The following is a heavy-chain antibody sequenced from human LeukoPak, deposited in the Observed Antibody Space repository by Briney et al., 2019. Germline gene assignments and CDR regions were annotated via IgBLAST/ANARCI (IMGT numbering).Heavy chain of an antibody. CDR1: GGTFSSYA. CDR2: IIPIFGTA. V-gene: IGHV1-69*06. J-gene: IGHJ5*02. CDR3: ARAYSSSWYWNWFDP. Sequence: ASVKVSCKASGGTFSSYAISWVRQAPGQGLEWMGGIIPIFGTANYAQKFQGRVTITADKSTSTAYMELSSLRSEDTAFYYCARAYSSSWYWNWFDPWGQGTLVTVSS. D-gene: IGHD6-13*01.